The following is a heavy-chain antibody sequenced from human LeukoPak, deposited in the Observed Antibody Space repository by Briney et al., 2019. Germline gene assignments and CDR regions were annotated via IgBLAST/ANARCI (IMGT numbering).Heavy chain of an antibody. CDR1: GGSFSGYY. CDR2: INHSGST. Sequence: SETLSLTCAVYGGSFSGYYWSWIRQPPGKGLEWIGEINHSGSTNYNPSLKSRVTISVDTSKNQFSLKLSSVTAADTAVYYCARGFRRIPGNWYFDLWGRGTLVTVSP. V-gene: IGHV4-34*01. J-gene: IGHJ2*01. D-gene: IGHD1-20*01. CDR3: ARGFRRIPGNWYFDL.